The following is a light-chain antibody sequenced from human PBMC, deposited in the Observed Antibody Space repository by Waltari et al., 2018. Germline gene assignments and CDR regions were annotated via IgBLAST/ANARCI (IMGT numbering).Light chain of an antibody. J-gene: IGLJ1*01. CDR2: EVS. Sequence: QSALTHPAPVSGPPGQSTTIPCSGTDSAVGSSDFVSWYQQPPGKAPHLIIYEVSNRPSGISNRFSASKSGNTASLTISGLQAEDEADYYCSSYTTSSAPGVFGTGTRVTVL. V-gene: IGLV2-14*01. CDR3: SSYTTSSAPGV. CDR1: DSAVGSSDF.